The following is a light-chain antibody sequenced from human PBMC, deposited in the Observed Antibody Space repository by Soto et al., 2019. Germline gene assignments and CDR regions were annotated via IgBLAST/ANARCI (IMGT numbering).Light chain of an antibody. CDR2: GAS. V-gene: IGKV3-15*01. J-gene: IGKJ4*01. CDR3: QQYDNWPVT. Sequence: EIVMTQSPATLSVSPGERATFCCRASQSVTSNLAWYQHKPGQTPRLLIYGASTGATGIPARFSGSGSGTEFTLTINSLQSEDFAIYYCQQYDNWPVTFGGGTKVDIK. CDR1: QSVTSN.